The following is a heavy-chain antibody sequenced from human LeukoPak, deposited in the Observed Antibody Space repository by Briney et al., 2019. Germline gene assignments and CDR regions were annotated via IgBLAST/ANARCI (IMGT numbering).Heavy chain of an antibody. V-gene: IGHV5-51*01. Sequence: GESLKISCRGSGYSFTTQWIGWVRQMPGKGLEWMGIIYPADSDTKYSPSFQGQVTISADRSLSTAYLQWSSLKASDTAVYYCASAFQYSGYDYWGQGTLVTVSS. CDR1: GYSFTTQW. CDR2: IYPADSDT. J-gene: IGHJ4*02. CDR3: ASAFQYSGYDY. D-gene: IGHD5-12*01.